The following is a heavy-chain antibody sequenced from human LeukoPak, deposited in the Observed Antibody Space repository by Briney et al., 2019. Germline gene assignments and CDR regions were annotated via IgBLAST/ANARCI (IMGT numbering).Heavy chain of an antibody. V-gene: IGHV3-20*04. Sequence: GGSLRLSCAASGFTFDDYGMSWVRQAPGKGLEWVSGINWNGGSTGYADSVKGRFTISRDNAKNSLYLQMNSLRDDDTAVYYCTSPPLGYCSTTSCLQYFQQWGQGTLVTVSS. CDR3: TSPPLGYCSTTSCLQYFQQ. D-gene: IGHD2-2*01. J-gene: IGHJ1*01. CDR2: INWNGGST. CDR1: GFTFDDYG.